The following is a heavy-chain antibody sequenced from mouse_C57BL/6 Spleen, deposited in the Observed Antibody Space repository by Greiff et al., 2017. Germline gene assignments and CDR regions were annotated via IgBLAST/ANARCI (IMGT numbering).Heavy chain of an antibody. CDR1: GFTFTDYY. Sequence: DVMLVESGGGLVQPGGSLSLSCAASGFTFTDYYMSWVRQPPGKALEWLGFIRNKANGYTTEYSASVKGRFTISRDNSQSILYLQMNALRAEDSATYYCARFGYYGSSPYYFDYWGQGTTLTVSS. CDR2: IRNKANGYTT. D-gene: IGHD1-1*01. CDR3: ARFGYYGSSPYYFDY. V-gene: IGHV7-3*01. J-gene: IGHJ2*01.